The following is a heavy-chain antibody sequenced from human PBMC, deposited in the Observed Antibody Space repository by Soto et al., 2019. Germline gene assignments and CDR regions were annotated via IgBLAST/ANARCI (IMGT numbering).Heavy chain of an antibody. D-gene: IGHD2-2*01. V-gene: IGHV1-69*01. CDR1: GGTFSSYA. Sequence: QVQLVQSGAEVKKPGSSVKVSCKASGGTFSSYAISWVRQAPGQGLEWMGGIIPIFGTANYAQKFQGRVTITADESTSTDYMELSSLRSEDTAVYYCARDRGYCSSTSCYGWAGGYYYYGMDVWGQGTTVTVSS. CDR2: IIPIFGTA. CDR3: ARDRGYCSSTSCYGWAGGYYYYGMDV. J-gene: IGHJ6*02.